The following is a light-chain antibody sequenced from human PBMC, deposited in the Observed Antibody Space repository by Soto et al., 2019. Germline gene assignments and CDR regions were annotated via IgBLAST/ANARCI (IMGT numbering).Light chain of an antibody. V-gene: IGLV6-57*01. J-gene: IGLJ3*02. CDR1: SGSIASNH. CDR2: EDN. Sequence: NFMLTQPHSVSESPGKTVTISCTRSSGSIASNHVQWYQQRPGSSPTTVIYEDNQRPSAVPDRFSGSIDSSSNSASLTISGLKTEDEADYYGQSFDSSGQVFGGGTKLTVL. CDR3: QSFDSSGQV.